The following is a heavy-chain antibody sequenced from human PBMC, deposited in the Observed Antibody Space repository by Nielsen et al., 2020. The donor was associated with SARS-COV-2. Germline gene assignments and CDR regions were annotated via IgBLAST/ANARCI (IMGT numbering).Heavy chain of an antibody. CDR3: ARGFYDFWSGYYVSYFDY. Sequence: GESLKISCAASGFTFSSYWMSWVRQAPGKGLEWVANIKEDGREGYYADSVKGRFTISRDNAKNSLYLQMNSLRAEDTALYHCARGFYDFWSGYYVSYFDYWGQGTLVTVSS. D-gene: IGHD3-3*01. V-gene: IGHV3-7*03. J-gene: IGHJ4*02. CDR1: GFTFSSYW. CDR2: IKEDGREG.